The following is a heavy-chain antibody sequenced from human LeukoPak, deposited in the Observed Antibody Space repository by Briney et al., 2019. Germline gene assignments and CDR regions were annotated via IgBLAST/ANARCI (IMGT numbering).Heavy chain of an antibody. CDR2: INSDGSST. D-gene: IGHD4-17*01. CDR1: GFTFGSYW. J-gene: IGHJ4*02. Sequence: GGSLRLSCAASGFTFGSYWMHWVRHAPGKGLVWVSRINSDGSSTSYADSVKGRFTISRDNAKNTLYLQMNSLRAEDTAVYYCARDFSVDYGPRGDYWGQGTLVTVSS. V-gene: IGHV3-74*01. CDR3: ARDFSVDYGPRGDY.